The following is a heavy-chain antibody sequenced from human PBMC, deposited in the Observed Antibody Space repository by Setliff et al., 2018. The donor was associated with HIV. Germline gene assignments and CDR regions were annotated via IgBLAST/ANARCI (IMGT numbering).Heavy chain of an antibody. CDR3: ARMYSGYDWSPAGARTRYFDY. CDR1: GYSISSGYY. CDR2: IYHSGST. J-gene: IGHJ4*02. D-gene: IGHD5-12*01. Sequence: SETLSLTCAVSGYSISSGYYWGWIRQPPGKGLEWIGSIYHSGSTYCNPSLKSRVTISVDTPKNQFSLKLSSVTAADTAVYYCARMYSGYDWSPAGARTRYFDYWGQGTLVTVSS. V-gene: IGHV4-38-2*01.